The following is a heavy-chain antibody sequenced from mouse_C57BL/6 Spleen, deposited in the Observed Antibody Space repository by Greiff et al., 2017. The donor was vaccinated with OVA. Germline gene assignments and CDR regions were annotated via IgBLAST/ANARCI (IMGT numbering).Heavy chain of an antibody. CDR2: INPNNGGT. D-gene: IGHD2-13*01. Sequence: VVEPGASVKISCKASGYTFTDYYMNWVKQSHGKSLEWIGDINPNNGGTRYNQKFKGKATLTVDKSSSTAYMELRSLTSEDSAVYYCARGGGDWFAYWGQGTLVTVSA. CDR1: GYTFTDYY. V-gene: IGHV1-26*01. CDR3: ARGGGDWFAY. J-gene: IGHJ3*01.